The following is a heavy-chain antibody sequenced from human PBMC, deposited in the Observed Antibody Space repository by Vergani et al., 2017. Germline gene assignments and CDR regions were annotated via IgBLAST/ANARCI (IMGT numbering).Heavy chain of an antibody. CDR1: GFTVSSNY. CDR3: ARANQLPGIAVAGTEV. D-gene: IGHD6-19*01. J-gene: IGHJ4*02. CDR2: SGSGGST. V-gene: IGHV3-23*04. Sequence: EVQLVESGGGLIQPGGSLRLSCAASGFTVSSNYMSWVRQAPGKGLEWVSAISGSGGSTYYADSVKGRFTISRDNSKNTLYLQMNSLRAEDTAVYYCARANQLPGIAVAGTEVWGQGTLVTVSS.